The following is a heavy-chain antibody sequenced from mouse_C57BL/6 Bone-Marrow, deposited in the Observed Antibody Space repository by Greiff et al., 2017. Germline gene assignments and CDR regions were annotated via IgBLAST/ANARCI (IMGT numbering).Heavy chain of an antibody. CDR2: IDPENGDT. CDR3: TRRGRSHWYVDV. Sequence: EVQLQQSGAELVRPGASVKLSCPASGFNIKYDYMHWVKQRPEQGLEWIGWIDPENGDTEYASKFQGKATITADPSSNTAYLQLSSLTSEDTAIYDCTRRGRSHWYVDVWGTGTTVTVSS. J-gene: IGHJ1*03. V-gene: IGHV14-4*01. CDR1: GFNIKYDY. D-gene: IGHD1-1*01.